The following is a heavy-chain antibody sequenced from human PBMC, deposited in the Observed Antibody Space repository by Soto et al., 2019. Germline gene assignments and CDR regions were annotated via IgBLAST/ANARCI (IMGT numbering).Heavy chain of an antibody. Sequence: QVQLQESGPGLVKPSQTLSLTCTVSGGSMSSGGYYWSWIRQHPGKGLEWIGYIDDSGRTYYSPSLKRRVTLSVDPSTNQCYLKLSSVTAADTAVYYCASRWSQGFAFDIWGQGTMVTVSS. CDR2: IDDSGRT. D-gene: IGHD1-26*01. V-gene: IGHV4-31*03. CDR3: ASRWSQGFAFDI. CDR1: GGSMSSGGYY. J-gene: IGHJ3*02.